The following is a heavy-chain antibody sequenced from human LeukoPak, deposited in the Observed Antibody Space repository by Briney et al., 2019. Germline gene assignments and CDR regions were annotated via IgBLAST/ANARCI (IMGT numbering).Heavy chain of an antibody. CDR2: ISSDGTYT. Sequence: GGSLRLSCAASGFTFSSHLMHWVRQAPGKGLVWVSRISSDGTYTNYADSVRGRFTISRDNAKNTLYLQMNSLRAEDTAVYYCAKGGKWDVTPFDYWARELWSSSPQ. CDR3: AKGGKWDVTPFDY. V-gene: IGHV3-74*01. J-gene: IGHJ4*02. D-gene: IGHD1-26*01. CDR1: GFTFSSHL.